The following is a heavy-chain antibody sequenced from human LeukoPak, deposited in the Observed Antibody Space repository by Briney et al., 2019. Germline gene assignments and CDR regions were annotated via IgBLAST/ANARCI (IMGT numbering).Heavy chain of an antibody. CDR3: ARGPSWEEAYCGGDCYDPYYYYGMDV. D-gene: IGHD2-21*02. Sequence: GASVKVSCKASGYTFTSYDINWVRQATGQGLEWMGWMNPNSGNTGYAQKFQGRVTMTRNTSISTAYMELSSLRSEDTAVYYCARGPSWEEAYCGGDCYDPYYYYGMDVWGQGTTVTVSS. J-gene: IGHJ6*02. CDR2: MNPNSGNT. CDR1: GYTFTSYD. V-gene: IGHV1-8*01.